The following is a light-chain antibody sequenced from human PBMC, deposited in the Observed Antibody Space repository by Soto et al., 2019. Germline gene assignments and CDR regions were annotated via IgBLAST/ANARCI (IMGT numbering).Light chain of an antibody. Sequence: QSALTQPRSVSGSPGQSVTISCTGTSSDVAYYNYVSWYQQHPGTTPKLMIYDVTTRPSGVPDRFSGSKSGNTASLTISGLQAEDEADYYCCSYAGSYTIDVFGTGTKVTVL. CDR2: DVT. J-gene: IGLJ1*01. CDR3: CSYAGSYTIDV. V-gene: IGLV2-11*01. CDR1: SSDVAYYNY.